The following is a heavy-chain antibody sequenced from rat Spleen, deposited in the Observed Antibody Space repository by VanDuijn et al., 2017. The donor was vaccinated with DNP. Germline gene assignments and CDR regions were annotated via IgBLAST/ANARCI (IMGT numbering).Heavy chain of an antibody. Sequence: VQLKETGPGLVQPTQTLSLTCTVSGFSLTRDGVHWIRQPPGKGLEWMGIIYYDGDTDYNSAIKSRLSISRDTSKSQVFLKINSLQTDDTAMYYCAREGAASFDFWGPGTMVTVSS. CDR1: GFSLTRDG. V-gene: IGHV2-17*01. CDR2: IYYDGDT. CDR3: AREGAASFDF. J-gene: IGHJ1*01. D-gene: IGHD4-1*01.